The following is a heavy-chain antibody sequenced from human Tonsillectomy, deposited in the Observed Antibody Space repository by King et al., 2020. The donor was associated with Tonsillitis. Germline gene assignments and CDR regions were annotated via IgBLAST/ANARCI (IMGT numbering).Heavy chain of an antibody. Sequence: QVQLVESGGGVVQPGGSLRLSCAASGFIFSSYGMQWVRQAPGKGLEWVAFIQYDGDNGDYADSVKGRFTISRDNTQNTLYLQVNSLRREDTAVYYCAKTGSGYNNFDYWGQGTTVTVSS. CDR3: AKTGSGYNNFDY. CDR1: GFIFSSYG. CDR2: IQYDGDNG. D-gene: IGHD3-22*01. V-gene: IGHV3-30*02. J-gene: IGHJ4*02.